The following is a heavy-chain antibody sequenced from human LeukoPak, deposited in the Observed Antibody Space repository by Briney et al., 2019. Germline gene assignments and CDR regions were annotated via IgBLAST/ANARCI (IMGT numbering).Heavy chain of an antibody. Sequence: GGSLRLSCAASGFTFSSYAMSWVRQAPGKGLEWVSAISGSGGSAYYADPVKGRFTISRDNSKNTLYLQMNSLRAEDTAVYYCAKAGDSSGYYYVPFDYWGQGTLVTVSS. CDR2: ISGSGGSA. CDR1: GFTFSSYA. V-gene: IGHV3-23*01. D-gene: IGHD3-22*01. CDR3: AKAGDSSGYYYVPFDY. J-gene: IGHJ4*02.